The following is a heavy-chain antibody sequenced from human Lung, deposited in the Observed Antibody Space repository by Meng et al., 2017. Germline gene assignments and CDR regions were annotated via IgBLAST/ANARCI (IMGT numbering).Heavy chain of an antibody. CDR2: INHSGST. CDR1: GGSFRDYY. D-gene: IGHD4-11*01. CDR3: ARGPTTMAHDFDY. Sequence: QWRRQRGGAGLLKPSETLSLTCVVSGGSFRDYYWSWIRQPPGKGLEWIGEINHSGSTNYNPSLESRATISVDTSQNNLSLKLSSVTAADSAVYYCARGPTTMAHDFDYWGQGTLVTVSS. J-gene: IGHJ4*02. V-gene: IGHV4-34*01.